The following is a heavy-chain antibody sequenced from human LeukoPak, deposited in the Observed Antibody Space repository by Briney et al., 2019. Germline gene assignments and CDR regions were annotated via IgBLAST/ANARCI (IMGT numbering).Heavy chain of an antibody. CDR3: ARGGPDHAFDI. J-gene: IGHJ3*02. CDR2: INNDGGST. V-gene: IGHV3-74*03. D-gene: IGHD1-14*01. CDR1: EFTFSDYW. Sequence: GGSLRLSCAGSEFTFSDYWMYWVRQVPGKGLVYVSRINNDGGSTTYADSVKGRFIISRDNARNTVYLQMNRLRAEDTAVYYCARGGPDHAFDIWGQGTMVTVSS.